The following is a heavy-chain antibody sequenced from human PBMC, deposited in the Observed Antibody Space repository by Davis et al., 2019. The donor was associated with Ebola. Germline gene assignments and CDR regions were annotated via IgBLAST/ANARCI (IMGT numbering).Heavy chain of an antibody. CDR1: GGSISGYY. CDR2: IYYSGRT. Sequence: MPSETLSLSCTVSGGSISGYYWSWLRPPPGKGLEGIGSIYYSGRTNFNPSLKSRVTISVDTSKNQFSLKLSSVTAADTAKYYCARHFTILGVVISYWYFDLWGRGTLVTVSS. CDR3: ARHFTILGVVISYWYFDL. V-gene: IGHV4-59*08. D-gene: IGHD3-3*01. J-gene: IGHJ2*01.